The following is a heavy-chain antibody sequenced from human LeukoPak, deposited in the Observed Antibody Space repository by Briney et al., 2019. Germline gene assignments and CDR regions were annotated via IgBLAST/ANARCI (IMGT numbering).Heavy chain of an antibody. D-gene: IGHD3-22*01. J-gene: IGHJ3*02. CDR2: INHSGST. V-gene: IGHV4-34*01. CDR1: GGSFSGYY. Sequence: TSETLSLTCAVYGGSFSGYYWSWIRQPPGKGLEWIGEINHSGSTNYNPSLKSRVTISVATSKKQFSLKLSSVTAADTAVYYCARATPRRTMIVVVITGSAFDIWGQGTMVTVSS. CDR3: ARATPRRTMIVVVITGSAFDI.